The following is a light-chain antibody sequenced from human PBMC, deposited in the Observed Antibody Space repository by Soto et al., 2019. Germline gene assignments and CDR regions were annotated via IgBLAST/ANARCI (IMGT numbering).Light chain of an antibody. Sequence: QSVLTQPASVSGSPGQSITISCTGASSDVGGYNYVSWYQQHPGKAPKLMIYAVSNRASGVFSRFSGSKSGNTASLTISGLQAEDEGDYYCSSYTSSSTLVFGTGTKVTVL. CDR3: SSYTSSSTLV. CDR2: AVS. CDR1: SSDVGGYNY. J-gene: IGLJ1*01. V-gene: IGLV2-14*01.